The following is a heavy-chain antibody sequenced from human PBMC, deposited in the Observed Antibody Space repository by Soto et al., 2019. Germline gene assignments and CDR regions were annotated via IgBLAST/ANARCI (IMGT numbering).Heavy chain of an antibody. CDR3: ASGAAFYYDASRY. CDR2: MAPGGNSQ. D-gene: IGHD3-22*01. Sequence: LTCAAPGLNFAIHSLHWIRQTPGEGLEWVAVMAPGGNSQYYADSVKGRFTISRDTSKSTLYLQMTSLRPEDTAVYYCASGAAFYYDASRYWGQGTLVTVSS. V-gene: IGHV3-30-3*01. CDR1: GLNFAIHS. J-gene: IGHJ4*02.